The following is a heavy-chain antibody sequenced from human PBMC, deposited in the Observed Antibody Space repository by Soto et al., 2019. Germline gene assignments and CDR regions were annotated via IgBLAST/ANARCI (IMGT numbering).Heavy chain of an antibody. J-gene: IGHJ3*02. Sequence: GGSLRLSCAASGFTFSSYEMNWVRQAPGKGLEWVSYISSSGSTIYYADSVKGRFTISRDNAKNSLYLQMNSLRDEDTAVYYCARSYYYESSGYSLSAFDMWGQGTMV. CDR1: GFTFSSYE. V-gene: IGHV3-48*03. CDR2: ISSSGSTI. CDR3: ARSYYYESSGYSLSAFDM. D-gene: IGHD3-22*01.